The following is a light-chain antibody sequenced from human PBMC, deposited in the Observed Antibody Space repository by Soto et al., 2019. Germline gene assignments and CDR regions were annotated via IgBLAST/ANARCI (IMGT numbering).Light chain of an antibody. CDR1: NIGSKS. CDR2: DDS. CDR3: QVWDSSSDHSYV. V-gene: IGLV3-21*02. Sequence: SYELTQPPSVSVAPGQTARITCGGNNIGSKSVHWYQQKPGQAPVLVAYDDSDRPSGIPERYSGSNSGNTATLTISRVEAGDEADYYCQVWDSSSDHSYVFGTGTKVTVL. J-gene: IGLJ1*01.